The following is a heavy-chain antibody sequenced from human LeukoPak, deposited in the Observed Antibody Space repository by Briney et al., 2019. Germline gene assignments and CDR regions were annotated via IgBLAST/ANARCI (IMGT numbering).Heavy chain of an antibody. J-gene: IGHJ3*01. CDR2: ITWNSHSI. V-gene: IGHV3-9*01. D-gene: IGHD2-2*01. CDR1: GFTFDDYD. Sequence: GGSLRLSCAASGFTFDDYDMHWVRQAPGKGLEWVSGITWNSHSIAYADSVKGRFTISRDNAKNSLYLQMNSLRAEDTALYYCAKDINVGIVAEPVAMVSPLDVWGQGTMVTVSS. CDR3: AKDINVGIVAEPVAMVSPLDV.